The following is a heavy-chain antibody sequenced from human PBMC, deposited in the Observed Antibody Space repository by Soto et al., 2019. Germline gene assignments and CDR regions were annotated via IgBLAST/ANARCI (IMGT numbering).Heavy chain of an antibody. J-gene: IGHJ6*02. CDR3: ARVNIVLVPIPDV. CDR2: ISVDNGKT. D-gene: IGHD2-8*02. V-gene: IGHV1-18*04. CDR1: GYTFTNYG. Sequence: QVQLVQSGPEVKKPGASVKVSCKASGYTFTNYGMSWARQAPGQGLEWMGWISVDNGKTDYGQKFQGRVTMTTDTSTTTAYMELRSMRSDDTAVYFCARVNIVLVPIPDVWGQGTTVTVSS.